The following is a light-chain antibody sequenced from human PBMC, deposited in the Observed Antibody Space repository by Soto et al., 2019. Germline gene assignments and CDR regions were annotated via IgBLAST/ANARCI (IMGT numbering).Light chain of an antibody. CDR2: GAS. J-gene: IGKJ1*01. V-gene: IGKV3-15*01. Sequence: EIVLTQSPGTLSLSPGERATLSCRASQSVSNNYLAWYQQKPGQAPRLLIYGASTRATGIPARFSGSGSGTEFTLTISSLQSEDFAVYYCQQYNYWRTFGQGTKVDI. CDR3: QQYNYWRT. CDR1: QSVSNN.